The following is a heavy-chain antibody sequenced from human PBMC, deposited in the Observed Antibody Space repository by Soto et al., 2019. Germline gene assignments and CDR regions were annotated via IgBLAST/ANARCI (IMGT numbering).Heavy chain of an antibody. CDR3: ARGYDFWSGYSFPNWFDP. D-gene: IGHD3-3*01. Sequence: SETLSLTCTVSGGSISSYYWSWIRQPPGKGLEWIGYIYYSGSTNYNPSLKSRVTISVDTSKNQFSLKLSSVTAADTAVYYCARGYDFWSGYSFPNWFDPWGQGTLVTV. CDR2: IYYSGST. V-gene: IGHV4-59*01. J-gene: IGHJ5*02. CDR1: GGSISSYY.